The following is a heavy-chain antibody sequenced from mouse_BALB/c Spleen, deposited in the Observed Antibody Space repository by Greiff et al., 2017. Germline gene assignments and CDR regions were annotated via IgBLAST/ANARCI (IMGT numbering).Heavy chain of an antibody. J-gene: IGHJ4*01. Sequence: QVQLQQSGPSLVQPSQSLSITCTVSGFSLTSYGVHWVRQSPGKGLEWLGVIWRGGSTDYNAAFMSRLSITKDNSKSQVFFKMNSLQADDTAIYYCAKNGVITTVVAPYAMDYWGQGTSVTVSS. V-gene: IGHV2-5-1*01. CDR2: IWRGGST. CDR3: AKNGVITTVVAPYAMDY. D-gene: IGHD1-1*01. CDR1: GFSLTSYG.